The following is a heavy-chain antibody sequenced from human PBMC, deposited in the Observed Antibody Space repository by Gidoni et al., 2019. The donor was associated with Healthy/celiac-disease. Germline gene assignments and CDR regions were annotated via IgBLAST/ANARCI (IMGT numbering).Heavy chain of an antibody. D-gene: IGHD3-10*01. CDR2: IIPILGIA. Sequence: QVQLVQSGAEVKKPGSSVKVSCKASGGTFSSYAISWVRQAPGQGLEWMGRIIPILGIANYAQKFQGRVTITADKSTSTAYMELSSLRSEDTAVYYCARENVLLWFGESYYYYYGMDVWGQGTTVTVSS. J-gene: IGHJ6*02. CDR3: ARENVLLWFGESYYYYYGMDV. CDR1: GGTFSSYA. V-gene: IGHV1-69*04.